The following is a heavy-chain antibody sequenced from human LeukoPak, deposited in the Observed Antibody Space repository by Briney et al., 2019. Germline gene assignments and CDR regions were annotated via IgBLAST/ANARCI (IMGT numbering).Heavy chain of an antibody. J-gene: IGHJ3*02. CDR3: ARLTHENHCGGDCSSAFDI. D-gene: IGHD2-21*02. V-gene: IGHV4-39*01. CDR2: IHYGGST. CDR1: GGSISSSTYY. Sequence: KPSETLSLTCTVSGGSISSSTYYWGWVRQPPGKGLEWIGIIHYGGSTSYNPSLKSRITMSVDTSKNQFSLKLNSVTAADTAVYYCARLTHENHCGGDCSSAFDIWGQGTMVTVSS.